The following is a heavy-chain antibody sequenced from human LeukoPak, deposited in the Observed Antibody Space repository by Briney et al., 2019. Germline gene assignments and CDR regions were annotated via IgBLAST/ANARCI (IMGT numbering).Heavy chain of an antibody. CDR3: ARGERWLQWDYFDY. J-gene: IGHJ4*02. D-gene: IGHD5-24*01. V-gene: IGHV3-11*01. CDR2: ISSSGSTI. Sequence: GGSLRLSCAASGFTFSDYYMSRIRQAPGKGLEWVSYISSSGSTIYYADSVKGRFTISRDNAKNSLYLQMNSLRAEDTAVYYCARGERWLQWDYFDYWGQGTLVTVSS. CDR1: GFTFSDYY.